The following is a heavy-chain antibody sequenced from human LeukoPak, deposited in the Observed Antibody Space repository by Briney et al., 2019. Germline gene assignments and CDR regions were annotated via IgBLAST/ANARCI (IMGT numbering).Heavy chain of an antibody. CDR1: GFTFSSYG. Sequence: GGSLRLSCAASGFTFSSYGMHWVRQAPGKGLEWVAVIRYDGSNKYYADSVKGRFTISRDNSKNTLYLQMNSLRAEDTAVYYCARVGNYYDSSGYYSFDYWGQGTLVTVSS. CDR2: IRYDGSNK. V-gene: IGHV3-33*01. CDR3: ARVGNYYDSSGYYSFDY. D-gene: IGHD3-22*01. J-gene: IGHJ4*02.